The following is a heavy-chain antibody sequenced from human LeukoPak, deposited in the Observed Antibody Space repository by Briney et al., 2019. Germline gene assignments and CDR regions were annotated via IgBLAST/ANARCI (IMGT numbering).Heavy chain of an antibody. V-gene: IGHV1-8*02. CDR2: VIPGSGNT. Sequence: ASVKVSCKASGYTFTSYAMNWVRQAPGQRLEWMGWVIPGSGNTTYAQKFQGRVTMTRDTSISTVYLELSSLTSEDTAVYYCSRGAGAVGDLWGQGTLVTVSS. J-gene: IGHJ1*01. D-gene: IGHD2-21*02. CDR3: SRGAGAVGDL. CDR1: GYTFTSYA.